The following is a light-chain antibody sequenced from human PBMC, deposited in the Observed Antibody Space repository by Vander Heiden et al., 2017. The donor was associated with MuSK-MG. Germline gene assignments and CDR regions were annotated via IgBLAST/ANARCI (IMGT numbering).Light chain of an antibody. J-gene: IGKJ4*01. CDR1: QSVLYSSNNKNY. Sequence: DIVMTQSPDSLAVCLGERATINCKSSQSVLYSSNNKNYLAWYQQKPGQPPKLLIYWASTRESGVPDRFSGSGSGTDFTLTISSLQAEDVAVYYCQQDDSTPLTFGGGTKVEIK. CDR3: QQDDSTPLT. V-gene: IGKV4-1*01. CDR2: WAS.